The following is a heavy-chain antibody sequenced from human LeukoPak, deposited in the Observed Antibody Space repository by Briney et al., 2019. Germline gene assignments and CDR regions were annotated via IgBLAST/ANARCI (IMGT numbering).Heavy chain of an antibody. J-gene: IGHJ3*02. Sequence: SETLSLTCAVYGGSFSGYYCSWIRQPPGKGLEWIGEINHSGSTNYNPSLKSRVTISVDTSKNQFSLKLSSVTAADTAVYYCARVDGRYYYGSGSYSLALDAFDIWGQGTMVTVSS. CDR2: INHSGST. D-gene: IGHD3-10*01. CDR1: GGSFSGYY. V-gene: IGHV4-34*01. CDR3: ARVDGRYYYGSGSYSLALDAFDI.